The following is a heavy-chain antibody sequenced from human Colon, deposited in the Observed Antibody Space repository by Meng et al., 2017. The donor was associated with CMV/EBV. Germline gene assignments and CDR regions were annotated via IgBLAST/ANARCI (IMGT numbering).Heavy chain of an antibody. CDR1: AFTFDNYG. CDR3: ARDVGSGSYQPHHLYGLDG. V-gene: IGHV3-20*01. J-gene: IGHJ6*02. CDR2: ISWNGGRA. D-gene: IGHD3-10*01. Sequence: GESLKISCEGTAFTFDNYGMNWVRQAPGRGLEWVSGISWNGGRAAYADSVKGRFTISRDNAKNMLYLQMNSLTADDTALYRCARDVGSGSYQPHHLYGLDGWGQGTTVTVSS.